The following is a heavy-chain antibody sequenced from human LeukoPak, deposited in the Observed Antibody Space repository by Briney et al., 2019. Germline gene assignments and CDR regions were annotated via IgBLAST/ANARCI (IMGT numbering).Heavy chain of an antibody. J-gene: IGHJ4*01. CDR2: INSDGSST. CDR1: GFTFSSYW. CDR3: ARGPRIQLWLPLDY. Sequence: GGSLRLSCAASGFTFSSYWMHRVRQAPGKGLVWVSRINSDGSSTSYADSVKGRFTISRDNTKNTVYLQMKSLRPEDTAVYYCARGPRIQLWLPLDYWGHGTLVTVSS. V-gene: IGHV3-74*01. D-gene: IGHD5-18*01.